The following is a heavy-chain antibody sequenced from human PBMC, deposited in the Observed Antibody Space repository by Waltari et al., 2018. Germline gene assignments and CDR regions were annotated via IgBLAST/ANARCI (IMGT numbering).Heavy chain of an antibody. V-gene: IGHV3-48*01. D-gene: IGHD2-21*02. CDR2: IRSSISTL. J-gene: IGHJ6*04. CDR3: ARTTGHRVVTDV. Sequence: EVQLVESGGGLVQPGGSLRLSCAASGFTFSSYSMNWVRQAPGKGLEWVSYIRSSISTLYYADSVKGRVTLSRDKAKNSLYLQMNSLRAEDTAVYYCARTTGHRVVTDVWGKGTTVTVSS. CDR1: GFTFSSYS.